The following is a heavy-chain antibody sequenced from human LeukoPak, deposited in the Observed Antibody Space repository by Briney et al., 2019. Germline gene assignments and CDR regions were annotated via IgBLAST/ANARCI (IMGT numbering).Heavy chain of an antibody. CDR1: GFIFSSYA. Sequence: GGSLRLSCSASGFIFSSYAMDWVRQAPGKGLEWVSAISGTGGYTYYADSVKGRFTISRDNSKNTLYLQMNSLRAEDTAVYYCARAITGWGSGWLAFDYWGQGTLVTVSS. CDR2: ISGTGGYT. CDR3: ARAITGWGSGWLAFDY. V-gene: IGHV3-23*01. D-gene: IGHD6-19*01. J-gene: IGHJ4*02.